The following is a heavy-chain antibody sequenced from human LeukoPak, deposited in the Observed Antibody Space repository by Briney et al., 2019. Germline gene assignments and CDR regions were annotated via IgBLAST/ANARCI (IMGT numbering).Heavy chain of an antibody. CDR3: ARIWFGELYPIDY. Sequence: SETLSLTCTVSGGSISSSSYYWGWIRQPPGKGLEWIGSIYYSGSTYYNPSLRSRVTISVDTSKNQFSLKLSSVTAADTAVYYCARIWFGELYPIDYWGQGTLVTVSS. V-gene: IGHV4-39*07. J-gene: IGHJ4*02. D-gene: IGHD3-10*01. CDR1: GGSISSSSYY. CDR2: IYYSGST.